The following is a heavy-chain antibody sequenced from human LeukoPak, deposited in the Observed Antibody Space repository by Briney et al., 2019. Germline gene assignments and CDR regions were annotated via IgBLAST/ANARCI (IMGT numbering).Heavy chain of an antibody. CDR3: AKESPYSSGWYSEYYFDY. V-gene: IGHV3-21*01. Sequence: GGSLRLSCVASGFTFSSYSMNWVRQAPGKGLEWDSSISSSSSYIYYADSVKGRFTISRDNAKDSLYLQTNSLRAEDTAVYYCAKESPYSSGWYSEYYFDYWGQGTLVTVSS. J-gene: IGHJ4*02. CDR2: ISSSSSYI. D-gene: IGHD6-19*01. CDR1: GFTFSSYS.